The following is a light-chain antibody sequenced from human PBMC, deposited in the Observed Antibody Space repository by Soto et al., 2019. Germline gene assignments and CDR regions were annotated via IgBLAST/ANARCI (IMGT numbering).Light chain of an antibody. CDR2: GAS. CDR1: QIVSSTY. CDR3: QQYGVTPPNT. Sequence: EIVLTQSPGTLSLSPGERATLSCRASQIVSSTYLAWFQQKAGQAPGLLIYGASTRATGIPDRFSGSGSGTDFTLTISGLEPEDFALYYCQQYGVTPPNTFGGGTKVEV. J-gene: IGKJ4*01. V-gene: IGKV3-20*01.